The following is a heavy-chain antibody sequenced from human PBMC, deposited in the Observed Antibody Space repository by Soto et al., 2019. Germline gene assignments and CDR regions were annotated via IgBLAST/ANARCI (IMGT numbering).Heavy chain of an antibody. V-gene: IGHV4-31*03. J-gene: IGHJ3*02. Sequence: QVQLQESGPGLVKPSQTLSLTCTVSGGSISSGGYYWSRIRQHPGKALEWIGYIYYSGSTYYNPSLKSRVTLSVDTSKNQFSLKLSSVTAADTAVYYCARDIGRLRREGAFDIWGQGTMVTVSS. D-gene: IGHD5-18*01. CDR3: ARDIGRLRREGAFDI. CDR1: GGSISSGGYY. CDR2: IYYSGST.